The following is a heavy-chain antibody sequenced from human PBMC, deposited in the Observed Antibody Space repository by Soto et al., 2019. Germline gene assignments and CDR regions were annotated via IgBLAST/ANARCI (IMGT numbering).Heavy chain of an antibody. CDR1: GASVSSGSFY. CDR3: ARVPLRYSNSHNFDS. CDR2: IYNNETF. J-gene: IGHJ4*02. Sequence: SETLSLTCSVSGASVSSGSFYWSWIRQPPGKGLEWIGFIYNNETFNYNPSLKSRVTLSVDTSKHQFSLKLSSVTAADTAVYYCARVPLRYSNSHNFDSWSQGAMVTVS. D-gene: IGHD6-13*01. V-gene: IGHV4-61*01.